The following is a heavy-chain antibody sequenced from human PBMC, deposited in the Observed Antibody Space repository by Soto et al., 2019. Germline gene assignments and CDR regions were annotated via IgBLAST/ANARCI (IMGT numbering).Heavy chain of an antibody. J-gene: IGHJ6*02. V-gene: IGHV5-10-1*01. CDR1: GYSLATYW. CDR3: ARLGDRSGGSCFSRYYYHGMDV. CDR2: IDPSDSYI. D-gene: IGHD2-15*01. Sequence: PGESLKISCKSSGYSLATYWITWVRQMPGKGLEWMGRIDPSDSYINYSPSFQGRVTISADKSLNTAYLQWSSLEASDTAMYYCARLGDRSGGSCFSRYYYHGMDVWGQGTTVTVSS.